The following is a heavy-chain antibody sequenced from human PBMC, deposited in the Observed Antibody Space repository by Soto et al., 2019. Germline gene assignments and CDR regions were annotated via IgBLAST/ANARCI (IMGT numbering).Heavy chain of an antibody. D-gene: IGHD5-18*01. V-gene: IGHV3-33*01. J-gene: IGHJ6*02. CDR3: ARERGSDTAMVTDYYYGIDV. CDR2: IWYDGSNK. Sequence: QVQLVESGGGVVQPGRSLRLSCAASGFTFSSYGMHWVRQAPGKGLEWVAVIWYDGSNKYYADSVKGRFTISRDNSKNTLYMKMNSLRAEDTAVYYCARERGSDTAMVTDYYYGIDVWGQGTTVTVSS. CDR1: GFTFSSYG.